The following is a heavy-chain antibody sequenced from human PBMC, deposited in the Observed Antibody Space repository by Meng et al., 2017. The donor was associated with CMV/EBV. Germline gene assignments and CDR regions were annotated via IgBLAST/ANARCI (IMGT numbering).Heavy chain of an antibody. J-gene: IGHJ4*02. D-gene: IGHD6-19*01. CDR2: IYTSGST. CDR3: ARDSSGWYPHFDY. V-gene: IGHV4-39*07. CDR1: GGSISSSSYY. Sequence: QLQLQESGPGLVKPSETLSLTCTVSGGSISSSSYYWGWIRQPPGKGLEWIGSIYTSGSTNYNPSLKSRVTMSVDTSKNQFSLKLSSVTAADTAVYYCARDSSGWYPHFDYWGQGTLVTVSS.